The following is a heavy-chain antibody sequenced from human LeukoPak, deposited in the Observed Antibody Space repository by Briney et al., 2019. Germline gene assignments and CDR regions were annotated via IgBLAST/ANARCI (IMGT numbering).Heavy chain of an antibody. J-gene: IGHJ5*02. CDR1: GFTFSSYS. Sequence: GGSLRLSCAASGFTFSSYSMNWVRQAPGKGLEWVSYISSSSSTIYYADSVKGRFTISRNNAKNSLYLQMNSLRAEDTAVYYCARDYDIGPNGFDPWGQGTLVTVSS. CDR2: ISSSSSTI. CDR3: ARDYDIGPNGFDP. V-gene: IGHV3-48*04. D-gene: IGHD3-9*01.